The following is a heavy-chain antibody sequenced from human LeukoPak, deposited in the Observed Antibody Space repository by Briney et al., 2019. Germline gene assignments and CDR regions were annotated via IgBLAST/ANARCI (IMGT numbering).Heavy chain of an antibody. CDR2: IYYSGST. CDR1: GGSISSYY. D-gene: IGHD3-3*01. J-gene: IGHJ4*02. Sequence: SETLSLTCTVSGGSISSYYWSWIRQPPGKGLEWIGYIYYSGSTNYNPSLKSRVTISVDTSKNQFSLKLSSVTAADTAVYYCARAKAKRFLEWLSGGFDYWGQGTLVTVSS. CDR3: ARAKAKRFLEWLSGGFDY. V-gene: IGHV4-59*01.